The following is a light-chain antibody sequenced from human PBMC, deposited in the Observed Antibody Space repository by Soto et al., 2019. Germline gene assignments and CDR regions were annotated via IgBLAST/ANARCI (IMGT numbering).Light chain of an antibody. V-gene: IGKV3-20*01. CDR1: QSVSSNF. CDR2: GAS. J-gene: IGKJ1*01. Sequence: EVVLTQSPGTLSSSPGDRVTLSCRASQSVSSNFLAWYQQKPGQATRLLIYGASNRAAGIPDRFSGSGSGTDFTLTISRLEPEDFAVYYCHQYSSSRRTFGQGTKVEIK. CDR3: HQYSSSRRT.